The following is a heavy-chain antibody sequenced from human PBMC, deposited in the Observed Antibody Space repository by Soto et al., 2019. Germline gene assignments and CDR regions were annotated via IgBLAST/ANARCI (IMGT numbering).Heavy chain of an antibody. CDR1: GASIRSYY. CDR3: ASSAGHPVDFFYYNGMDV. V-gene: IGHV4-4*08. CDR2: VYTSDYT. D-gene: IGHD5-12*01. Sequence: SETLSLTCSVSGASIRSYYWHWIRQPPGKGLEWIGYVYTSDYTRYSSSLKSRVTISVDTSKSQFYLRLNSVTAADTAVYYCASSAGHPVDFFYYNGMDVWGQGTKVT. J-gene: IGHJ6*02.